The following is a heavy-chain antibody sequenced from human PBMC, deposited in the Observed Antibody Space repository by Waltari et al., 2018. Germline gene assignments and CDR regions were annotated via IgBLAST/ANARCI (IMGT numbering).Heavy chain of an antibody. CDR2: IGTSAGDI. V-gene: IGHV3-48*03. CDR3: ATDVSGWVDFEH. CDR1: GLTFINYE. J-gene: IGHJ4*02. Sequence: EVQLVESGGDMVHHGGSLRLSCVVHGLTFINYEMEWVRQAPGKGLEWISYIGTSAGDIYYAESVKGRFTISRDNVKNSLYLQMNSLRVEDTAVYYCATDVSGWVDFEHWGRGTLVTVSS. D-gene: IGHD6-19*01.